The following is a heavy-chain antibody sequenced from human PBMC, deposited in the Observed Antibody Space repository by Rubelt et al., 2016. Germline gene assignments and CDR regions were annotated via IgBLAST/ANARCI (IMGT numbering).Heavy chain of an antibody. D-gene: IGHD1-1*01. V-gene: IGHV1-69*09. CDR3: ARDQNSGVERVDAFDI. J-gene: IGHJ3*02. CDR2: IIPILGIA. Sequence: QVQLVQSGAEVKKPGSSVKVSCKASGGTFSSYAISWVRQAPGQGLEWMGRIIPILGIANYAQKFQGSCTITADKATSTAYMELSSLRSEDTAVYYCARDQNSGVERVDAFDIWGQGTMVTVSS. CDR1: GGTFSSYA.